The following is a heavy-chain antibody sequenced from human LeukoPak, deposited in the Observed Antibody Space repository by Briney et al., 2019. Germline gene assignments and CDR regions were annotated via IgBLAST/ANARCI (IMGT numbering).Heavy chain of an antibody. CDR2: IYYSGST. Sequence: SETLSLTCTVSGGSISSYYWSWIRQPPGKGLEWIGYIYYSGSTYYNPSLKSRVTISVDTSKNQYSLKLSSVTAADTAVYYCAREGIVRAAAGIFDYWGQGTLVTVSS. CDR3: AREGIVRAAAGIFDY. V-gene: IGHV4-30-4*01. CDR1: GGSISSYY. J-gene: IGHJ4*02. D-gene: IGHD6-13*01.